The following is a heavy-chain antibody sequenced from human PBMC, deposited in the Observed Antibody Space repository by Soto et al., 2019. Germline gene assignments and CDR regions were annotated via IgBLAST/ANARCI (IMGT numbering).Heavy chain of an antibody. CDR2: ISSSSSYI. V-gene: IGHV3-21*01. D-gene: IGHD6-13*01. J-gene: IGHJ4*02. CDR3: ARDLLYSSSWPKDDY. CDR1: GFTFSSYS. Sequence: EVQLVESGGGLVKPGGSPRLSCAASGFTFSSYSMNWVRQAPGKGLEWVSSISSSSSYIYYADSVKGRFTISRDNAKNSLYLQMNSLRAEDTAVYYCARDLLYSSSWPKDDYWGQGTLVTVSS.